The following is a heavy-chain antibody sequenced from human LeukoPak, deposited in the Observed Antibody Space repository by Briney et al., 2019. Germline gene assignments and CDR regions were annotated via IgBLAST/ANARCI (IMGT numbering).Heavy chain of an antibody. J-gene: IGHJ4*02. CDR1: GYTFTSYG. V-gene: IGHV1-18*01. CDR2: ISAYNGNT. Sequence: GASVKVSXKASGYTFTSYGISWVRQAPGQGLEWMGWISAYNGNTNYAQKLQGRVTMTTDTSTSTAYMELRSLRSDDTAVYYCARAGAWRQHYDFWSGPHDYWGQGTLVTVSS. D-gene: IGHD3-3*01. CDR3: ARAGAWRQHYDFWSGPHDY.